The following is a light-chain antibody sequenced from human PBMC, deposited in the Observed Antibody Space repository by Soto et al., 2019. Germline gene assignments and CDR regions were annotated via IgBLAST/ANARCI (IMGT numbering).Light chain of an antibody. CDR1: SSDVGSYKH. CDR2: EAT. Sequence: QSALTQPASVSGSPGQSITISCTGTSSDVGSYKHVSWYQHHPGKAPKLMIYEATNRPSGVSNRFSGSKSGYTASLTISGLQAEDEADYYCSSQGGSGTGVFGAGTKLTVL. J-gene: IGLJ3*02. V-gene: IGLV2-14*01. CDR3: SSQGGSGTGV.